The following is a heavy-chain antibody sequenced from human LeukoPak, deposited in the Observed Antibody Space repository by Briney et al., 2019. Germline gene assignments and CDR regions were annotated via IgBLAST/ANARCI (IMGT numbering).Heavy chain of an antibody. Sequence: GGSLRLSCAGSGFTVTSNYMSWVRQAPGKGLEWVSVIYTGGSTYYADSVKGRFTISRDNSKNTVYLQMNSLRAEDTAVYYFAKSPGYSSSFDYWGQGTLVSVSS. J-gene: IGHJ4*02. D-gene: IGHD6-13*01. V-gene: IGHV3-66*01. CDR3: AKSPGYSSSFDY. CDR1: GFTVTSNY. CDR2: IYTGGST.